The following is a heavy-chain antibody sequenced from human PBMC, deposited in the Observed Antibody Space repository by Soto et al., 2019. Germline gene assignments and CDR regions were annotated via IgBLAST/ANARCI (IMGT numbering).Heavy chain of an antibody. CDR3: AREAAIVYCSSTSCPRHLTFDY. D-gene: IGHD2-2*01. Sequence: ASVKVSCKASGYTFTGYYMHWVRQAPGQGLEWMGWINPNSGGTNYAQKFQGWVTMTRDTSISTAYMELSRLRSDDTAVYYCAREAAIVYCSSTSCPRHLTFDYWGQGTLVTVSS. J-gene: IGHJ4*02. CDR2: INPNSGGT. V-gene: IGHV1-2*04. CDR1: GYTFTGYY.